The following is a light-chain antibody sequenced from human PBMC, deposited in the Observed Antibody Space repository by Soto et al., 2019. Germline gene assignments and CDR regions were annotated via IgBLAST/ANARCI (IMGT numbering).Light chain of an antibody. CDR1: SSNIRNNY. Sequence: QSVLTQPPSVSAAPRQKVTISCSGSSSNIRNNYVSWYQQLPGTAPKLLIYDNNKRPSGIPDRFSGYKSGTSATLGITGLQTGDEADYYCGTWDSSLSAYVFGTGTKLTVL. J-gene: IGLJ1*01. V-gene: IGLV1-51*01. CDR2: DNN. CDR3: GTWDSSLSAYV.